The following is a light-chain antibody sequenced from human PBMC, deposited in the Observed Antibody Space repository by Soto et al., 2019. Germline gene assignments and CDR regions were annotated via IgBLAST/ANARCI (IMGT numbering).Light chain of an antibody. CDR2: EVN. CDR1: SSDVGTYTL. J-gene: IGLJ2*01. Sequence: QSALTQPASVSGSPGQSITISCTGTSSDVGTYTLVSWYQQHPGKAPKLMLYEVNSRPSGVSSRFSGSKSGNTASLTISGLQAEDEADYYCTSFASSNTPVVFGGGTKLTVL. V-gene: IGLV2-14*02. CDR3: TSFASSNTPVV.